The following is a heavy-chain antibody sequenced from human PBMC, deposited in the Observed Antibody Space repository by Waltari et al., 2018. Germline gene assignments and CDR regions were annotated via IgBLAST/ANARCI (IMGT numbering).Heavy chain of an antibody. V-gene: IGHV3-9*01. Sequence: QLVESGGDLVQPGRSLRLSCVASGFTFDDYAIHWVRQAPGKGLEWVASISWNSGFINYADSVKGRFTISRDNAKNSVFLQMNSLRPDDTALYSCANSKAVAGPFDSWGQGTLVTVSS. CDR2: ISWNSGFI. CDR1: GFTFDDYA. CDR3: ANSKAVAGPFDS. J-gene: IGHJ4*02. D-gene: IGHD6-19*01.